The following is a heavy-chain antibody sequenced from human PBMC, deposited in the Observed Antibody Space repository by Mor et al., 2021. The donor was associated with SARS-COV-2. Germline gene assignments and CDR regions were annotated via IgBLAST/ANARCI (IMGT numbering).Heavy chain of an antibody. CDR3: ARPRAAAGKSGWDV. D-gene: IGHD6-13*01. CDR1: YR. CDR2: IWGDGTTE. V-gene: IGHV3-33*01. Sequence: YRIHWVRQAPGKGLEWVAGIWGDGTTEYYADSVKGRFTISRDNSKSTVYLQMSSLRAEDTALYYCARPRAAAGKSGWDV. J-gene: IGHJ6*01.